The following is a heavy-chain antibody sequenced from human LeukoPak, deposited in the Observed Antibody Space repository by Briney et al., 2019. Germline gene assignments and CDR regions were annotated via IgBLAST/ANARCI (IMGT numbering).Heavy chain of an antibody. Sequence: ASVKVSCKASGFTFTSYDINWVRQATGQGLEWMGWMNPNSGNTGYAQKFQGRVTMTRDTSISTAYMELSSLRSEDTAVYYCARMSYYDSSGDNWFDPWGQGTLVTVSS. D-gene: IGHD3-22*01. V-gene: IGHV1-8*01. CDR1: GFTFTSYD. CDR2: MNPNSGNT. J-gene: IGHJ5*02. CDR3: ARMSYYDSSGDNWFDP.